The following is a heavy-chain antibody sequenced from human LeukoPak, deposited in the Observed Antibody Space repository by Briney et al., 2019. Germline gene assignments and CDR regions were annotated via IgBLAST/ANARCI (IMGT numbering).Heavy chain of an antibody. CDR3: TRDGGSSGNTAFDI. CDR1: GFTLSDQF. J-gene: IGHJ3*02. V-gene: IGHV3-72*01. Sequence: GGSLRLSCAASGFTLSDQFMDWVRQAPGKGLEWIGRSRNRANSHPTEYAASVKGRSTVSRDDSGNLMYLQMNSLKIEDTPVYFCTRDGGSSGNTAFDIWGQGTEVTVSS. D-gene: IGHD6-19*01. CDR2: SRNRANSHPT.